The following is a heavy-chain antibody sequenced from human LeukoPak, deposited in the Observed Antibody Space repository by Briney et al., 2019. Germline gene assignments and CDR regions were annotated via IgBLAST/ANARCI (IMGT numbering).Heavy chain of an antibody. V-gene: IGHV4-39*01. D-gene: IGHD3-3*01. CDR2: ITHCGST. Sequence: SETLSLTCTVSGGSISSSSYYWGWIRQPPGKGPEWIGEITHCGSTKFNPPLKRRVSISQDTSRNQFSLKVNSVTAADTAVYYCAKHLRRRFFSRTLGFDPWGQGTLVTVSS. CDR3: AKHLRRRFFSRTLGFDP. CDR1: GGSISSSSYY. J-gene: IGHJ5*02.